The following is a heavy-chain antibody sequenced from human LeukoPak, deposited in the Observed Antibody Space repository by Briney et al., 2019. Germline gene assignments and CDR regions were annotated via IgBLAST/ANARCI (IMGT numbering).Heavy chain of an antibody. V-gene: IGHV4-59*01. CDR2: IYYSGST. CDR1: GVSISSYY. CDR3: ARGRYYYGSGTQSDY. D-gene: IGHD3-10*01. Sequence: PSETLSLTCTVSGVSISSYYWSWIRQPPGKGLEWIGYIYYSGSTNYNPSLKSRVTISVDTSKNQFSLKLSSVTAADTAVYYCARGRYYYGSGTQSDYWGQGTLVTVSS. J-gene: IGHJ4*02.